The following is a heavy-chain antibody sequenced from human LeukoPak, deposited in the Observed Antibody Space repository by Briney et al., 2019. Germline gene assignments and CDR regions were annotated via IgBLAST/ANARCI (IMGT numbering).Heavy chain of an antibody. CDR2: IYYSGST. CDR3: ARYNGYNLGAFDI. Sequence: SETLSLTCTVSGGSISSYYWSWIRQPPGKGLEWIGYIYYSGSTNYNPSLKSRVTISVDTSKNQFSLKLSSVTAADTAVYYCARYNGYNLGAFDIWGQGTKVTVSS. CDR1: GGSISSYY. V-gene: IGHV4-59*01. D-gene: IGHD5-24*01. J-gene: IGHJ3*02.